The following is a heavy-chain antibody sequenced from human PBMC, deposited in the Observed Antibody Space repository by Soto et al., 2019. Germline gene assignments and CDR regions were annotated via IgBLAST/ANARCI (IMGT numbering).Heavy chain of an antibody. J-gene: IGHJ5*02. CDR1: GFTFSSYS. CDR3: ARDLLENWFDP. V-gene: IGHV3-48*01. Sequence: GGSLILSCAASGFTFSSYSMNWVRQAPGKGLEWVSYISSSSSTIYYADSVKGRFTISRDNAKNSLYLQMNSLRAEDTAVYYCARDLLENWFDPWGQGTLVTVSS. CDR2: ISSSSSTI.